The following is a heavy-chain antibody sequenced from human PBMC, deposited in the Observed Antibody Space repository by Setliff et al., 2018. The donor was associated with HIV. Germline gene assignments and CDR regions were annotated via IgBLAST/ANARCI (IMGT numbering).Heavy chain of an antibody. D-gene: IGHD4-17*01. V-gene: IGHV4-39*01. J-gene: IGHJ4*02. CDR2: IYYYSGST. CDR1: GGSISSRSYY. CDR3: ARRIYGNNPYFDY. Sequence: PSETLSLTCTVSGGSISSRSYYWGWIRQPPGKGLEWIGYIYYYSGSTYYNPSLKSRVTISVDTSKNQFSLKLISVTAADTAIYYCARRIYGNNPYFDYWSQGTLVTVSS.